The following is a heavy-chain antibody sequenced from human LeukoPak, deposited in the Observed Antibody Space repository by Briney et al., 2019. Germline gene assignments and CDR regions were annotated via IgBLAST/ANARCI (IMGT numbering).Heavy chain of an antibody. CDR3: ARDLRDPYCSSTSCYGGLDY. J-gene: IGHJ4*02. V-gene: IGHV4-4*02. CDR1: GGSISSSNW. Sequence: SETLSLTCAVSGGSISSSNWWSWVRQPPGKGLEWIGEIYHSGSTNYNPSLKSRVTISVDKSKNQFSLRLSSVTAADTAVYYCARDLRDPYCSSTSCYGGLDYWGQGTLVTVPS. D-gene: IGHD2-2*01. CDR2: IYHSGST.